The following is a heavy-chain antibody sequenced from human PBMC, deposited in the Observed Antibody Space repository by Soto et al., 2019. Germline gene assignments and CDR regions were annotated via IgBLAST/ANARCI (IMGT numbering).Heavy chain of an antibody. J-gene: IGHJ4*02. CDR1: GFTFSSYA. D-gene: IGHD6-19*01. V-gene: IGHV3-30-3*01. CDR3: ARDRAAGIAVAGFY. CDR2: ISYDGSNK. Sequence: QVQLVESGGGVVQPGRSLRLSCAASGFTFSSYAMHWVRQAPGKGLEWVAVISYDGSNKYYADSVKGRFTISRDNXXITLYLQMNSRRAEDTAVYYCARDRAAGIAVAGFYWGQGTLVTVSS.